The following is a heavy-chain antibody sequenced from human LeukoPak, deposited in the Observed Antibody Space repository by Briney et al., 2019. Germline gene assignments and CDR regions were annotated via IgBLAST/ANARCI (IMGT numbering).Heavy chain of an antibody. CDR3: ARDGQGYSYGYSHRDYFDY. CDR1: GGSISSYY. V-gene: IGHV4-59*01. J-gene: IGHJ4*02. D-gene: IGHD5-18*01. CDR2: IYYSGST. Sequence: SETLSLTCTVSGGSISSYYWSWIRQPPGKGLEWIGYIYYSGSTNYNPSLKSRVTISVDTSKNQFSLKLSSVTAADTAVYYCARDGQGYSYGYSHRDYFDYWGQGTLVTVS.